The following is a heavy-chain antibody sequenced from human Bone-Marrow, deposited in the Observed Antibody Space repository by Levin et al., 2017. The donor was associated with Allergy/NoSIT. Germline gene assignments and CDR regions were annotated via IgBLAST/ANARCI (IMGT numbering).Heavy chain of an antibody. CDR3: ARDIFEIPIAAAGNAFDI. V-gene: IGHV3-21*01. Sequence: GGSLRLSCAASGFTFSSYSMNWVRQAPGKGLEWVSSISSSSSYIYYADSVKGRFTISRDNAKNSLYLQMNSLRAEDTAVYYCARDIFEIPIAAAGNAFDIWGQGTMVTVSS. D-gene: IGHD6-13*01. CDR2: ISSSSSYI. CDR1: GFTFSSYS. J-gene: IGHJ3*02.